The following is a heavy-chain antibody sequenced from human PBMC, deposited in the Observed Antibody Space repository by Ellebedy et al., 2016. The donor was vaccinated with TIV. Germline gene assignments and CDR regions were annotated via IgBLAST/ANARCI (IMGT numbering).Heavy chain of an antibody. CDR2: INHSGST. D-gene: IGHD6-19*01. CDR1: GGSFSGYY. CDR3: ARYSSGWYANFDY. V-gene: IGHV4-34*01. J-gene: IGHJ4*02. Sequence: MPSETLSLTCAVYGGSFSGYYWSWIRQPPGKGLEWIGEINHSGSTNYNPSLKSRVNISVDTSKNQFFLKLNFVTAADTAVYYCARYSSGWYANFDYWGQGTLVTVSS.